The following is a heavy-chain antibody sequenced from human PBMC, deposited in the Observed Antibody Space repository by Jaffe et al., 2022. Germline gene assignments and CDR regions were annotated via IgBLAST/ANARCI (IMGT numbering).Heavy chain of an antibody. J-gene: IGHJ3*02. D-gene: IGHD1-26*01. CDR1: GFTFGDYA. Sequence: EVQLVESGGGLVQPGRSLRLSCTASGFTFGDYAMSWVRQAPGKGLEWVGFIRSKAYGGTTEYAASVKGRFTISRDDSKSIAYLQMNSLKTEDTAVYYCTRDGWGWELLIDIWGQGTMVTVSS. CDR3: TRDGWGWELLIDI. CDR2: IRSKAYGGTT. V-gene: IGHV3-49*04.